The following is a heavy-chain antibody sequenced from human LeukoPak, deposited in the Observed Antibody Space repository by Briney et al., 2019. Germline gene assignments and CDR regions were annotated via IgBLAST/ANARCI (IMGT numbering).Heavy chain of an antibody. D-gene: IGHD3-9*01. V-gene: IGHV4-59*01. Sequence: SETLSLTCTVSSGSISSYYWSWIRQPPGKGLEWIGYIYYSGNTNYNPSLKSRVTISVDTSKNQFSLKLSSVTAADTAVYYCASSLRGILTVDYWGQGTLVTVSS. CDR3: ASSLRGILTVDY. CDR1: SGSISSYY. J-gene: IGHJ4*02. CDR2: IYYSGNT.